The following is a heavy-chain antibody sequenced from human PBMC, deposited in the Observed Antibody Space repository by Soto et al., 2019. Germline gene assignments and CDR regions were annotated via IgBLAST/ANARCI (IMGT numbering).Heavy chain of an antibody. CDR3: ARGDTSRYGRFDP. CDR2: ISGDGRTT. J-gene: IGHJ5*02. CDR1: EFTFSSYW. D-gene: IGHD6-13*01. Sequence: LRLSCAASEFTFSSYWMHWVRQAPGKGLVWVSRISGDGRTTSYADSVKGRFTISRDNAKNTLFLQMNSLRVEDTAVYYCARGDTSRYGRFDPWGQGTLVTVSS. V-gene: IGHV3-74*01.